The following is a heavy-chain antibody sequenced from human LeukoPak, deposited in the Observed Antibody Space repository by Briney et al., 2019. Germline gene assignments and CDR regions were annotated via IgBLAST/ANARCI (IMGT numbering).Heavy chain of an antibody. CDR3: ARKTAAGTVWFDP. CDR1: GDSISGNY. V-gene: IGHV4-34*01. Sequence: SETLSLTCTVSGDSISGNYWSWIRQPPGKGLEWIGEINHSGSTNYNPSLKSRVTISVDTSKNQFSLKLSSVTAADTAVYYCARKTAAGTVWFDPWGQGTLVTVSS. D-gene: IGHD6-13*01. CDR2: INHSGST. J-gene: IGHJ5*02.